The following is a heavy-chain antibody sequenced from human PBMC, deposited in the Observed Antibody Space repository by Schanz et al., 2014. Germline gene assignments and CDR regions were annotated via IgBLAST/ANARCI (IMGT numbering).Heavy chain of an antibody. J-gene: IGHJ4*02. Sequence: EVQLVESGGGLVQPGESLRLSCAASGFSFSNYWMSWVRQAPGKGLEWVSLIYKSGSAFYADSVKGRLTISRDNSKNTVYLEMNRLRTEDTALYYCARDSAGTTFGVLDSWGQGTLVTVSS. CDR1: GFSFSNYW. CDR3: ARDSAGTTFGVLDS. V-gene: IGHV3-66*02. CDR2: IYKSGSA. D-gene: IGHD1-1*01.